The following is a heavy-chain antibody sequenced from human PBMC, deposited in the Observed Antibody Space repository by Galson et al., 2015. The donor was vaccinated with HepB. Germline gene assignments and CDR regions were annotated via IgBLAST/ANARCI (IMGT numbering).Heavy chain of an antibody. CDR3: ARDSPADSIAVAGRGDY. Sequence: SLRLSCAASGFTFSSYWMSWVRQAPGKGLEWVANIKQDGREKYYVDSVKGRFTISRENAKNSLYLQMNSLRAEDTAVYYCARDSPADSIAVAGRGDYWGQGTLVTVSS. V-gene: IGHV3-7*01. J-gene: IGHJ4*02. CDR2: IKQDGREK. CDR1: GFTFSSYW. D-gene: IGHD6-19*01.